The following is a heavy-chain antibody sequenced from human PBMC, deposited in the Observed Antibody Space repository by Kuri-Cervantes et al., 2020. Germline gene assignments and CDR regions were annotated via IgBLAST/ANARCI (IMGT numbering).Heavy chain of an antibody. D-gene: IGHD3-9*01. CDR1: GYTFTSYG. V-gene: IGHV1-18*01. CDR2: ISAYNGNT. J-gene: IGHJ6*02. CDR3: ARGGVVRYFDWLPHDIYYYGMDV. Sequence: ASVKVSCKASGYTFTSYGISWVRQAPGQGLEWMGWISAYNGNTNYAQKLQGRVTMTTDTSTSIAYMELRSLRSDDTAVYYCARGGVVRYFDWLPHDIYYYGMDVWGQGTTVTVSS.